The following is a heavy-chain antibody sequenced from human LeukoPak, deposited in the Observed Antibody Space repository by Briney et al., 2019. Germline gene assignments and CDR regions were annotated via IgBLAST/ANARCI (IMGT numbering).Heavy chain of an antibody. Sequence: SETLSLTCTFSSGSFSIHYWVWMPQPPGKGLEWLGYIHYSGCPTNYNPPVKNRLTIQVATPKNHFSLKLNSVTAADTDMYYCARTGSSWPLYYYYYMDVWGKGTTVTVSS. CDR2: IHYSGCPT. CDR1: SGSFSIHY. CDR3: ARTGSSWPLYYYYYMDV. D-gene: IGHD6-13*01. V-gene: IGHV4-59*11. J-gene: IGHJ6*03.